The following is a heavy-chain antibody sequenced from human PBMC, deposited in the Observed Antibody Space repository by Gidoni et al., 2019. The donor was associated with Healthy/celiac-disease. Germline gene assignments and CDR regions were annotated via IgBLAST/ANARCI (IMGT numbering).Heavy chain of an antibody. CDR1: GGSISSSSYY. CDR2: IYYSGST. CDR3: ATSNYYDSSGYYLVPDYYYYYGMDV. D-gene: IGHD3-22*01. J-gene: IGHJ6*02. Sequence: QLQLQESGPGLVKPSETLSLTCTVPGGSISSSSYYSRWHRQPPGKGLEWIGSIYYSGSTYYNPSLKSRVTISVDTSKNQFSLKLSSVTAADTAVYYCATSNYYDSSGYYLVPDYYYYYGMDVWGQGTTVTVSS. V-gene: IGHV4-39*01.